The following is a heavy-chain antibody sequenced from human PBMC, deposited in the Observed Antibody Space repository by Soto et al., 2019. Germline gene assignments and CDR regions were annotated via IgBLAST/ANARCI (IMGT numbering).Heavy chain of an antibody. CDR3: ARDLEPKRIAVAGIGY. Sequence: GASVKVSCKASGYTFTSYAMHWVRQAPGQRLEWMGWINAGNGNTKYSQKFQGRVTITRDTSASTAYMELSSLRSEDTAVYYCARDLEPKRIAVAGIGYWGQGTLVTVSS. J-gene: IGHJ4*02. CDR1: GYTFTSYA. V-gene: IGHV1-3*01. CDR2: INAGNGNT. D-gene: IGHD6-19*01.